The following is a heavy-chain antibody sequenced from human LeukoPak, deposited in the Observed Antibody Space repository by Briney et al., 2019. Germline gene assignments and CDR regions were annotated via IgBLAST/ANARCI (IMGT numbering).Heavy chain of an antibody. J-gene: IGHJ6*02. CDR1: GGSISSYY. CDR2: IYYSGST. D-gene: IGHD5-18*01. CDR3: ARHKGYSYGLRDYYYYGMDG. Sequence: SETLSLTCTVSGGSISSYYWSWIRQPPGKGLEWIGYIYYSGSTNYNPSLKSRVTISVDTSKNQFSLKLSSVTAADTAVYYCARHKGYSYGLRDYYYYGMDGWGQGTTVTVSS. V-gene: IGHV4-59*08.